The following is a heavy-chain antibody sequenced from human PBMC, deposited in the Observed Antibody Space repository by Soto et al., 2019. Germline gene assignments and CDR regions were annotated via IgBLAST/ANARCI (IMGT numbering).Heavy chain of an antibody. Sequence: GGSLRLSCAASGFTFSSAWMSWVRQAPGKGLEWVARIKSKIDGGTTDYAAPVRGRFTISRDDSKNTLYLQMDSLQIEDTAIYYCARANWYSEYWGQGTLVTVSS. J-gene: IGHJ4*02. CDR1: GFTFSSAW. V-gene: IGHV3-15*01. D-gene: IGHD7-27*01. CDR2: IKSKIDGGTT. CDR3: ARANWYSEY.